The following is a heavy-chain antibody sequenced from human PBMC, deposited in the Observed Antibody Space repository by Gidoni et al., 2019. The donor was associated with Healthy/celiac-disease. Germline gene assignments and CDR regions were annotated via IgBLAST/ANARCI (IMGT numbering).Heavy chain of an antibody. V-gene: IGHV1-46*01. D-gene: IGHD2-2*01. Sequence: QVQLVQSVAEVKKPGASVKVSCKASGYTFTSHYMHWVRQAPGQGLEWMGIINPSGGSTSYAQKFQGRVTMTRDTSTSTVYMELSSLRSEDTAVYYCARGGSCSSTSCANWFDPWGQGTLVTVSS. CDR1: GYTFTSHY. CDR2: INPSGGST. CDR3: ARGGSCSSTSCANWFDP. J-gene: IGHJ5*02.